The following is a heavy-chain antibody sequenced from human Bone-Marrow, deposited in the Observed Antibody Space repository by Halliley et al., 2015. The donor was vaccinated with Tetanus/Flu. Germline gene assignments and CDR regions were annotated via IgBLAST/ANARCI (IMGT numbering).Heavy chain of an antibody. D-gene: IGHD3-10*01. CDR2: IKWNGGSQ. J-gene: IGHJ4*02. CDR3: AGAEGYRSGIGGY. V-gene: IGHV3-20*03. Sequence: WVSGIKWNGGSQSYAASGKGRLAISRDNAKNSLYLQRDSRRGEDKALYYCAGAEGYRSGIGGYWCQGALVTVSS.